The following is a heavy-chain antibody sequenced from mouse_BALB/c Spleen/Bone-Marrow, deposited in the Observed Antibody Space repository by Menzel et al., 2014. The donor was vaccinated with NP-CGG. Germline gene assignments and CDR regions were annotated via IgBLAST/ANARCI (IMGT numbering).Heavy chain of an antibody. J-gene: IGHJ4*01. D-gene: IGHD1-1*01. CDR1: GFNIKDTY. CDR3: ARRLRSAMDY. Sequence: EVQLQQSGAELVKPGASVKLSCTASGFNIKDTYIHWVKQRPEQGLEWIGRIDPANGNTKYDPKFQGKATITADTSSNTAYLQLSSLTSEDTAVYYCARRLRSAMDYWGQGTLVTVSS. V-gene: IGHV14-3*02. CDR2: IDPANGNT.